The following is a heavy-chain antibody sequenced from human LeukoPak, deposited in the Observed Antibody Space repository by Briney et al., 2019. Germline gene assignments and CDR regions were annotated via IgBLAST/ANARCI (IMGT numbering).Heavy chain of an antibody. Sequence: SVTLSFTCSGSGFTINNTNYLRQAPGQPLEWMEMINASGGSSSNTYNFQGRVTMTRDTSTSTVYMELSSLRSEDTAVYYCAREVVVAANDAFDIWGQGTMVTVSS. CDR2: INASGGSS. D-gene: IGHD2-15*01. V-gene: IGHV1-46*01. J-gene: IGHJ3*02. CDR1: GSGFTINN. CDR3: AREVVVAANDAFDI.